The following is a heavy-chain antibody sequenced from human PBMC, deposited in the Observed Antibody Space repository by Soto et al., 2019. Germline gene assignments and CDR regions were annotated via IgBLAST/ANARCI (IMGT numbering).Heavy chain of an antibody. J-gene: IGHJ4*02. V-gene: IGHV4-59*01. CDR1: GASMSNYY. Sequence: SETLSLTCTVSGASMSNYYGSWIRQPPGKGLEHIGYVYYTGNTNYNPSLKSRVTISVDTSNNQFSLKLTSVTTADTAIYYCARSGHSFGGVVWGRGVLVTVSS. CDR2: VYYTGNT. CDR3: ARSGHSFGGVV. D-gene: IGHD3-16*01.